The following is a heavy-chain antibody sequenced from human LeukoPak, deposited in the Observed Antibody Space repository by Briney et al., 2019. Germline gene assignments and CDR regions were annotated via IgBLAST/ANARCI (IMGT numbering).Heavy chain of an antibody. CDR2: INPNSGGT. J-gene: IGHJ4*02. CDR3: ASRGPLGYCSGGNCYY. Sequence: PSVKVSCKASGYTFTGYYMHWVRQAPGQGLEWMGWINPNSGGTNYAQQFQGRVTMTRDTSISTAYMELSSRRSDDTAVYYCASRGPLGYCSGGNCYYWGQGTLVTVSS. CDR1: GYTFTGYY. D-gene: IGHD2-15*01. V-gene: IGHV1-2*02.